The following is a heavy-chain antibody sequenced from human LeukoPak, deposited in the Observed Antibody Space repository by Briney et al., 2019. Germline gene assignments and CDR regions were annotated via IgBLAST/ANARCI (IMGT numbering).Heavy chain of an antibody. CDR1: GFTFSNYA. Sequence: PGGSLRLSCAASGFTFSNYAMSWVRQAPGKGLEWVSTISSGGENTFYADSVKGRFTLSRDNAKNSLYLQMNSLRAEDTAVYYCARYSSSSLYFDYWGQGTLVTVSS. CDR3: ARYSSSSLYFDY. CDR2: ISSGGENT. V-gene: IGHV3-23*01. D-gene: IGHD6-6*01. J-gene: IGHJ4*02.